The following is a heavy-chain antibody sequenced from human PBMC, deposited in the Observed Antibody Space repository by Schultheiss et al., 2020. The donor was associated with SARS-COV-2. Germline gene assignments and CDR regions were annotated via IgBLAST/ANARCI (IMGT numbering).Heavy chain of an antibody. Sequence: SVKVSCKASGFTFATSTMQWVRQTRGQRLEWLGWIVVGSDKTNYAQKFQERVTITRDMSTGTAYMELSSLRSEDTAVYYCAASTPYYEIVTGFSPPWYFDYWGQGTPVTVSS. D-gene: IGHD3-9*01. CDR2: IVVGSDKT. CDR3: AASTPYYEIVTGFSPPWYFDY. J-gene: IGHJ4*02. CDR1: GFTFATST. V-gene: IGHV1-58*02.